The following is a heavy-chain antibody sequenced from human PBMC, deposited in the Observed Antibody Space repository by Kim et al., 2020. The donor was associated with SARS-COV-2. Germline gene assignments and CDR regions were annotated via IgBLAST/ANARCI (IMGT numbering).Heavy chain of an antibody. CDR2: IFYSGSA. CDR1: GGSVSSGGYY. V-gene: IGHV4-31*03. D-gene: IGHD3-10*01. CDR3: ARERVLRGVSYYYGMDV. Sequence: SETLSLTCTVSGGSVSSGGYYWNWIRQHPGRDLEWIGHIFYSGSADHNPSLKSRVTISVDTSKKQFSLRLTSVTAADTAVYYCARERVLRGVSYYYGMDV. J-gene: IGHJ6*01.